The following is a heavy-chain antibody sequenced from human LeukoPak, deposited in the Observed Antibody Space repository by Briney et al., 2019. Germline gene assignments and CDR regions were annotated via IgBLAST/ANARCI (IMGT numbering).Heavy chain of an antibody. CDR1: GFTVSDNY. CDR2: IYSAGAT. V-gene: IGHV3-53*01. Sequence: GGSLRLSCAASGFTVSDNYMTWVRQAPGKGLEWVSSIYSAGATHYAESVKGQFTISRDNSKNTLYLQMNSLRAEDMAVYYCARIEWERLGRAFDIWGQGTMVTVSS. J-gene: IGHJ3*02. D-gene: IGHD1-26*01. CDR3: ARIEWERLGRAFDI.